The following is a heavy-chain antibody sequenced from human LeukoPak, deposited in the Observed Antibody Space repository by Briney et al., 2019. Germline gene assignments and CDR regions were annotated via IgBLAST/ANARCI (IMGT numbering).Heavy chain of an antibody. V-gene: IGHV3-48*03. CDR3: AKGGIALVRGSFDY. D-gene: IGHD3-10*01. Sequence: GGSLRLSCAASGFTFSNYEMNWVRQAPGKGLEWVSYISSSGSTIKYADSVKGRFTISRDDSKNTLYLQMNSLRAEDTAVYYCAKGGIALVRGSFDYWGQGTLVTVSS. CDR1: GFTFSNYE. CDR2: ISSSGSTI. J-gene: IGHJ4*02.